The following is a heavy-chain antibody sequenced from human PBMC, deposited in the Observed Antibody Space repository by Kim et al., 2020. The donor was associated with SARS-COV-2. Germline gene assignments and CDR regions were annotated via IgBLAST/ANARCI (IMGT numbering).Heavy chain of an antibody. Sequence: SETLSLTCTVSGGSISSYYWSWIRQPPGKGLEWIGYIYYSGSTNYNPSLKSRVTISVDTSKNQFSLKLSSVTAADTAVYYCARASRITMVRAHEDAFDIWGQGTMVTVSS. CDR1: GGSISSYY. D-gene: IGHD3-10*01. CDR2: IYYSGST. J-gene: IGHJ3*02. CDR3: ARASRITMVRAHEDAFDI. V-gene: IGHV4-59*01.